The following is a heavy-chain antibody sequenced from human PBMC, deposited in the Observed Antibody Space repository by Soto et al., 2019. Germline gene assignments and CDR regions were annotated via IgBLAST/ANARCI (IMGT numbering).Heavy chain of an antibody. V-gene: IGHV4-59*01. J-gene: IGHJ5*02. CDR1: GGSISSYY. Sequence: SETLSLTCTVSGGSISSYYWSWFRQPPGKGLEWIGYIYYSGSTNYNPSLKSRVTISVDTSKNQFSLKLSSVTAADTAVYYCARGKYSGYEVWFDPWGQGTLVTVSS. CDR2: IYYSGST. CDR3: ARGKYSGYEVWFDP. D-gene: IGHD5-12*01.